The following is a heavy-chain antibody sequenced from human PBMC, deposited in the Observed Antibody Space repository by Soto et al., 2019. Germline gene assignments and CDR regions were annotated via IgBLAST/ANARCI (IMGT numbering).Heavy chain of an antibody. CDR3: ARLYYDYV. Sequence: PGGSLRLSCAGPGFTFGTYSMNWGRQAAGKGLEWIAYISYDSDTIQYADSVKGRFTISRDNAKNSLYLQMNSLRDEDTAVYYCARLYYDYVWGQGTTVTVSS. D-gene: IGHD3-3*01. CDR1: GFTFGTYS. J-gene: IGHJ6*02. V-gene: IGHV3-48*02. CDR2: ISYDSDTI.